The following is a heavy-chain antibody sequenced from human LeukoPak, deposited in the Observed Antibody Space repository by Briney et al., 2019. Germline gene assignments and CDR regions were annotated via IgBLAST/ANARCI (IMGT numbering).Heavy chain of an antibody. CDR3: AKAGGSGMFDP. CDR2: ISQKSGTI. Sequence: GGSLRLSCGASGFTFDDYAMHWVRQAPGKGLEWVSGISQKSGTIAYADSVKGRFTISRDNAKNSLYLQMNSLRVEDTALYYCAKAGGSGMFDPWGQGTLVTVSS. D-gene: IGHD3-10*01. V-gene: IGHV3-9*01. CDR1: GFTFDDYA. J-gene: IGHJ5*02.